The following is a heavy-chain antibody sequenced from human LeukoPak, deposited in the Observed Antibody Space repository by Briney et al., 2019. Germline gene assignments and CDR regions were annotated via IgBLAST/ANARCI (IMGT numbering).Heavy chain of an antibody. CDR2: INHSGST. CDR1: GGSISSYY. D-gene: IGHD3-16*02. CDR3: ARGVYDYVWGSYRSPHFDY. J-gene: IGHJ4*02. Sequence: SETLSLTCTVSGGSISSYYWSWIRQPPGKGLEWIGEINHSGSTNYNPSLKSRVTISVDTSKNQFSLKLSSVTAADTAVYYCARGVYDYVWGSYRSPHFDYWGQGTLVTVSS. V-gene: IGHV4-34*01.